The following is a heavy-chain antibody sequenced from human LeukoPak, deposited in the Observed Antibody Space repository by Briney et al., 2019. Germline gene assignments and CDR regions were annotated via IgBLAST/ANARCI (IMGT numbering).Heavy chain of an antibody. CDR1: GFTFSSYA. D-gene: IGHD3-3*01. J-gene: IGHJ4*02. Sequence: GGSLRLSCAASGFTFSSYAMSWVRQAPGKGLEWVSAISGSGGSTYYADSVKGRFTISRDNSKNTLYLQMNSLRAEDTAVYYCAKYYDFWSGSQRSYNDYWGQGPLVTVSS. V-gene: IGHV3-23*01. CDR2: ISGSGGST. CDR3: AKYYDFWSGSQRSYNDY.